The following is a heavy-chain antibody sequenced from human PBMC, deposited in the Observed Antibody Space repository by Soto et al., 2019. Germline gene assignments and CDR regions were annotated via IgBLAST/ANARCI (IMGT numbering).Heavy chain of an antibody. V-gene: IGHV1-69*02. CDR3: ARRRYCGVDYYNKFYYGMDV. D-gene: IGHD2-21*02. J-gene: IGHJ6*02. CDR1: GSTFSSYT. CDR2: IIPVLGVT. Sequence: QVQLVQSGAEVRKPGSSVEVSCMASGSTFSSYTVNWVRQAPGQGLEWIGRIIPVLGVTHYARRFQGRVTITADRSRKTAYMELTSLTSEDTAVYCCARRRYCGVDYYNKFYYGMDVWGQGTTVTVSS.